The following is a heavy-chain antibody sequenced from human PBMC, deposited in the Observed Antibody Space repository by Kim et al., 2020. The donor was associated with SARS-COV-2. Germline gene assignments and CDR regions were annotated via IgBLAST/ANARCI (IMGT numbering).Heavy chain of an antibody. D-gene: IGHD6-13*01. J-gene: IGHJ3*02. V-gene: IGHV1-18*01. Sequence: YAKKLQGRVTMSTETSTSTAYMERRRLRSDDTAGYYCARIKEQPFGAFDIWGQGTMVTVSS. CDR3: ARIKEQPFGAFDI.